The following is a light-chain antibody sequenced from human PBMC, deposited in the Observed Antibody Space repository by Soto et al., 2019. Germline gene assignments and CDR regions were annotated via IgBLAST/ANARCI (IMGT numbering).Light chain of an antibody. J-gene: IGLJ3*02. V-gene: IGLV2-23*01. CDR2: EGG. CDR1: SSDVGSYNL. CDR3: CTYAGGTTWV. Sequence: QSALTQPASVSGSPGQSITISCTGTSSDVGSYNLVSWYQQHPGKAPKLMIYEGGKRPSGVSDRFSGSKSGNTASLTISGLQAEDGADYYCCTYAGGTTWVFGGGTKLTVL.